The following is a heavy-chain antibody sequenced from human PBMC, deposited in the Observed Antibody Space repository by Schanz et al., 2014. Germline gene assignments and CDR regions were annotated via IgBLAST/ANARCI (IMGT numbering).Heavy chain of an antibody. D-gene: IGHD3-10*01. Sequence: QVQLVQSGAAVKRPGASVKVSCKASGYTFTDNFLHWVRQAPGQGLGWLGRINTKGGVTKSAQKFQGRFTMTRDASIRTAYMELSSLTSDDTDVYYCARDLRGRYYGSGSLDIWGQGTLVTVSS. J-gene: IGHJ4*02. CDR1: GYTFTDNF. CDR2: INTKGGVT. V-gene: IGHV1-2*05. CDR3: ARDLRGRYYGSGSLDI.